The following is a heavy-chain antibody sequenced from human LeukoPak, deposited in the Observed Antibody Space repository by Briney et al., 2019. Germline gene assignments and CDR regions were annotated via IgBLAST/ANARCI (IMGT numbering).Heavy chain of an antibody. V-gene: IGHV3-30-3*01. CDR3: ARFPLLYSSSWYYFDY. J-gene: IGHJ4*02. Sequence: GGSLRLSCAASGFTFSSYAMHWVRQAPGKGLEWVAVISYDGSNKYYADSVKGRFTISRDNSKNTLYLQMNSLRAEDTAVYYCARFPLLYSSSWYYFDYWGQGTLVTVSS. CDR2: ISYDGSNK. CDR1: GFTFSSYA. D-gene: IGHD6-13*01.